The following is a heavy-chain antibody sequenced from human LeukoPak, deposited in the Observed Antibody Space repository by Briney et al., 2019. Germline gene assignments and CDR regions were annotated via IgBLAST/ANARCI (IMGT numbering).Heavy chain of an antibody. V-gene: IGHV3-21*01. CDR2: IASSTNYT. J-gene: IGHJ4*02. CDR1: GFPLSGYS. CDR3: VRVGYCSSSTCRNYFDY. D-gene: IGHD2-2*01. Sequence: GGSLRLSCAASGFPLSGYSMNWVRQAPGKGLEWVSSIASSTNYTYYADSVKGRFTISSDNARNSLYLQMNSLRAEDTAVYYCVRVGYCSSSTCRNYFDYWGQGTLVTVSS.